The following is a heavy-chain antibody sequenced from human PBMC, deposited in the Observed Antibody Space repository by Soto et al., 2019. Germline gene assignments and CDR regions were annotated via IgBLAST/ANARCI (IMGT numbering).Heavy chain of an antibody. CDR3: AKSNWFDP. CDR1: GFTFSSYW. CDR2: IESDGSSP. J-gene: IGHJ5*02. Sequence: GSLRLFCAVSGFTFSSYWMHWVRQAPGKGLVWVSRIESDGSSPIYADSVKGRFTISRDNAKNTLYLQMNSLRAEDTAVYYCAKSNWFDPWGQGTLVTVSS. V-gene: IGHV3-74*01.